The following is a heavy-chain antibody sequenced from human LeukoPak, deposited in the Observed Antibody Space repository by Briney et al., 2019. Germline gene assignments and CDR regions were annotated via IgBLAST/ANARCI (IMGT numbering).Heavy chain of an antibody. Sequence: GGSLRLSCAASGFTFSSYWMSWVRQAPGKGLEWVANIKQDGSEKYYVDSVKGRLTISRDNAKNSLYLQMNSLRAEDTAVYYCARDRMVFVVRGVINHPLNWFDPWGQGTLVTVSS. J-gene: IGHJ5*02. CDR2: IKQDGSEK. V-gene: IGHV3-7*03. CDR3: ARDRMVFVVRGVINHPLNWFDP. CDR1: GFTFSSYW. D-gene: IGHD3-10*01.